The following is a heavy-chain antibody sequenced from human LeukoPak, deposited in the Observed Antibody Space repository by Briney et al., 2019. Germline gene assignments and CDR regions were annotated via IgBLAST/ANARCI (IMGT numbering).Heavy chain of an antibody. D-gene: IGHD2-2*01. J-gene: IGHJ4*02. V-gene: IGHV3-23*01. Sequence: PGGSLRLSCAASGFTFSSYAMSWVRQAPGKGLEWVSAISGSGGSTYYADSVKGRFTISRDNSKNTLYLQMNSLRAGDTAVYYCAKRYCSSTSCLYIDYWGQGTLVTVSS. CDR3: AKRYCSSTSCLYIDY. CDR1: GFTFSSYA. CDR2: ISGSGGST.